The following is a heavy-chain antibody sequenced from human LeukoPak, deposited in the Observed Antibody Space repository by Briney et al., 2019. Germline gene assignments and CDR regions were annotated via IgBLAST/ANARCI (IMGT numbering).Heavy chain of an antibody. CDR2: ISSSSSYI. V-gene: IGHV3-21*01. Sequence: GGSLRLSCAASGFTFSSYSMNWVRQAPGKGLEWVSSISSSSSYIYYADSVKGRFTISGDNAKNSLYLQMNSLRAEDTAVYYCARVLDSSGWPAWGQGTLVTVSS. CDR3: ARVLDSSGWPA. CDR1: GFTFSSYS. D-gene: IGHD6-19*01. J-gene: IGHJ5*02.